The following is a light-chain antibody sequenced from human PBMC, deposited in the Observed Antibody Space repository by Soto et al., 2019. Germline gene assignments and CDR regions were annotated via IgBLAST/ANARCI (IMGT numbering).Light chain of an antibody. V-gene: IGKV3-20*01. CDR3: QQYGNSPWT. Sequence: EIVLTQSPGTLSLSPGERATLPCRASQSVTSNYLAWYQQRPGQAPRLLIYGASIRATGIPDTFSGGGSGTDFTPTISRLEPEDFAVYYCQQYGNSPWTFGQGTKVDIK. J-gene: IGKJ1*01. CDR1: QSVTSNY. CDR2: GAS.